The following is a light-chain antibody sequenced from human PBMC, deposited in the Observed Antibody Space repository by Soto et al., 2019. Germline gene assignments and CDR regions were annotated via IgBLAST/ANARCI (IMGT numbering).Light chain of an antibody. CDR2: AAS. Sequence: IVLTQSPATLSLFPGERATLSCRASQSVSSYLAWYQQKPGQAPRLLMSAASNRATGIPARLTGSGSGTDFTLTISSLEPEDFAVYYCQHRSHFGGGTKVEIK. CDR1: QSVSSY. CDR3: QHRSH. J-gene: IGKJ4*01. V-gene: IGKV3-11*01.